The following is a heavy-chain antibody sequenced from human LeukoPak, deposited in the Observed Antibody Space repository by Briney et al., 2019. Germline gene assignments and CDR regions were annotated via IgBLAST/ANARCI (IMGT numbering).Heavy chain of an antibody. J-gene: IGHJ4*02. CDR2: IKEDGSQK. Sequence: PGGSLRLSCAASGFTFSSYWMSWVRQAPGKGLEWVANIKEDGSQKCYVDSVKGRFTISRDNAKNSLYLRMNSLRAEDTALYYCLRDYQGYWGQGTLVTVSS. D-gene: IGHD6-13*01. CDR1: GFTFSSYW. V-gene: IGHV3-7*01. CDR3: LRDYQGY.